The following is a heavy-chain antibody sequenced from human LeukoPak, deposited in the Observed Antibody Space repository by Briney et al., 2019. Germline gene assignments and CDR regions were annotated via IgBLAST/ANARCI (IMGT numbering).Heavy chain of an antibody. D-gene: IGHD1-26*01. V-gene: IGHV4-59*12. CDR3: ARYGRSESYPASYYFDY. CDR1: GGSINNYN. J-gene: IGHJ4*02. CDR2: IHYTGST. Sequence: PSETLSLTCTVSGGSINNYNWSWIRQPPGKRLEWIGYIHYTGSTNYNPSLKSRVTISVDTSKNQFSLKLSSVTAADTAVYYCARYGRSESYPASYYFDYWGQGTLVTVSS.